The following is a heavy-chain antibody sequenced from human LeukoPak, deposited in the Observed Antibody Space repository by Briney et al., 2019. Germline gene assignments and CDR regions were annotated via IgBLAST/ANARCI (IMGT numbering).Heavy chain of an antibody. CDR3: ARHDYGSGSYYNTGFDY. J-gene: IGHJ4*02. CDR2: IYYSGST. Sequence: SETLSLTCTVSGGSISSFYWSWTRQPPGKGLEWIGYIYYSGSTNYNPSLKSRVTISVDTTQNQFSLKLSSVTAADTAVYYCARHDYGSGSYYNTGFDYWGQGTLVTVSS. CDR1: GGSISSFY. D-gene: IGHD3-10*01. V-gene: IGHV4-59*08.